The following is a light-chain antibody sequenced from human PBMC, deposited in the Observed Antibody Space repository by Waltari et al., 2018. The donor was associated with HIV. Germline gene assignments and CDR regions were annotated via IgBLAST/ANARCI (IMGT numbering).Light chain of an antibody. J-gene: IGKJ1*01. CDR2: DAS. Sequence: EIVLTQSPATLSLSPGERATLSCRASQSFSSYLAWYQPKPGQVPRLLIYDASNRATGIPARFSGSGSGTDFTLTISSLEPEDFALYYCQQRGNWPWTFGQGTKVEIK. CDR3: QQRGNWPWT. CDR1: QSFSSY. V-gene: IGKV3-11*01.